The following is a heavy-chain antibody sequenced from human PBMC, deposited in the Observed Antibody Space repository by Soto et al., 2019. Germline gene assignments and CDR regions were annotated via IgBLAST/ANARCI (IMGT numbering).Heavy chain of an antibody. Sequence: SETLSLTCAVSGCSISSSNWWSWVRQPPGKGLEWIGEIYHSGSTNYNPSLKSRVTISVDKSKNQFSLKLSSVTAAGTAVYYCARDRAPTVTTDYYYGMDVWGQGTTVTVSS. CDR3: ARDRAPTVTTDYYYGMDV. CDR2: IYHSGST. V-gene: IGHV4-4*02. J-gene: IGHJ6*02. CDR1: GCSISSSNW. D-gene: IGHD4-17*01.